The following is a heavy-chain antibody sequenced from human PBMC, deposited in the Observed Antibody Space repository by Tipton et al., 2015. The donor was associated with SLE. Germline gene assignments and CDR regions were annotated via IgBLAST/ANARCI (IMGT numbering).Heavy chain of an antibody. Sequence: TLSLTCIVSGDSISSSSYYWGWIRQPPGKGLEGVGTVYYTGNTFYNPSLKSRVTISVDTSKNQFSLKLSSVTAADTAVYYCARDHRVNFDWILLDYWGQGALVTVSS. J-gene: IGHJ4*02. V-gene: IGHV4-39*07. CDR3: ARDHRVNFDWILLDY. CDR2: VYYTGNT. CDR1: GDSISSSSYY. D-gene: IGHD3-9*01.